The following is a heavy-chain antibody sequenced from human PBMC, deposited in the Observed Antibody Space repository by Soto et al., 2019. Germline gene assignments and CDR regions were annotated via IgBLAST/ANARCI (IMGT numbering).Heavy chain of an antibody. J-gene: IGHJ5*02. CDR3: ARVYICSSGRWAYNWFGP. Sequence: QFQLVQSGAEVTKPGASVKVSCKASGSTFTSYAMPWVRKAPGQRLEWMGWINAVNGKTKYSKKFQGRVTITRDTSSSTAYMELSSLRSEDTAVYYCARVYICSSGRWAYNWFGPWGQGTLVTVSS. V-gene: IGHV1-3*01. CDR2: INAVNGKT. CDR1: GSTFTSYA. D-gene: IGHD6-6*01.